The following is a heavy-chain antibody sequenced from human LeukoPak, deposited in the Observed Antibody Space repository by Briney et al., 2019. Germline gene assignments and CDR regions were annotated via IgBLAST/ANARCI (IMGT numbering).Heavy chain of an antibody. D-gene: IGHD6-13*01. CDR1: GFTFSNYH. CDR2: TNADGSTK. CDR3: ARADGSFTTPFDY. Sequence: PGGSLRLSCATSGFTFSNYHMSWVRQAPGKGLEWVANTNADGSTKYYVDSVKGRFTISRDNAKNSLYLQMNSLRAEDTAVYYCARADGSFTTPFDYWGQGTLVTVSS. J-gene: IGHJ4*02. V-gene: IGHV3-7*01.